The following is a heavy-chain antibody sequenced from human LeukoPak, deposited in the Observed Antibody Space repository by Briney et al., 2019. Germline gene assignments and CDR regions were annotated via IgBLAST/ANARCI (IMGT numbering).Heavy chain of an antibody. CDR1: GYSFTSYW. CDR2: IYPGDSDT. J-gene: IGHJ6*03. Sequence: GESLKISCKGSGYSFTSYWIGWVRQMPGKGLEWMGIIYPGDSDTRYSPSFQGQVTISADKSISTAYLQWSSLKASDTAMYYCARTSANSSSRWYYYYYMDVWGKGTTVTVSS. V-gene: IGHV5-51*01. CDR3: ARTSANSSSRWYYYYYMDV. D-gene: IGHD6-13*01.